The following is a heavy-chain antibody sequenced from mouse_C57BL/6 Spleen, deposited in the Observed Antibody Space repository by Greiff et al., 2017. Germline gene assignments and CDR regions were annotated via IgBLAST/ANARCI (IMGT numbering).Heavy chain of an antibody. CDR3: ARNAGLLLYYFDY. J-gene: IGHJ2*01. V-gene: IGHV1-82*01. Sequence: LQESGPELVKPGASVKISCKASGYAFSSSWMNWVKQRPGKGLEWIGRIYPGDGDTNYNGKFKGKATLTADKSSSTAYMQLSSLTSEDSAVYFCARNAGLLLYYFDYWGQGTTLTVSS. CDR1: GYAFSSSW. CDR2: IYPGDGDT. D-gene: IGHD2-3*01.